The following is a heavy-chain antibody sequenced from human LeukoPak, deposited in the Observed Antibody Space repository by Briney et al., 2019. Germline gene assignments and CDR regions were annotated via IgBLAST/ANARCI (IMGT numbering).Heavy chain of an antibody. V-gene: IGHV3-30-3*01. J-gene: IGHJ4*02. CDR1: GFTFSSYA. Sequence: GGSLRLSCAASGFTFSSYAMHWVRQAPGKGLEGVAVISYDGSNKYYADSVKGRFTISRDNSKNTLYLQMNSLRAEDTAVYYCARDKDWNYVSTFDYWGQGTLVTVSS. D-gene: IGHD1-7*01. CDR2: ISYDGSNK. CDR3: ARDKDWNYVSTFDY.